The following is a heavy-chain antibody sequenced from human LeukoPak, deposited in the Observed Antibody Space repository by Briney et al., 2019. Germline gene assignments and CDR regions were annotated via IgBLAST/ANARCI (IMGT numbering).Heavy chain of an antibody. Sequence: SETLSLTCTVSGGSIRSSYYYWGWIRQPPGKGLEWIGSIYDSGSTYYNPSLKSRVTISVDTSKNQFSLKLNSVTAADTAVYYCARVVFDIVLMVYAMKEYNWFDPWGQGTLVTVSS. D-gene: IGHD2-8*01. CDR3: ARVVFDIVLMVYAMKEYNWFDP. CDR1: GGSIRSSYYY. CDR2: IYDSGST. V-gene: IGHV4-39*01. J-gene: IGHJ5*02.